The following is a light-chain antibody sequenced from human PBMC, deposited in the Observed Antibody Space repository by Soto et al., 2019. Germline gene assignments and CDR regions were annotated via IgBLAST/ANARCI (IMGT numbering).Light chain of an antibody. J-gene: IGLJ1*01. CDR3: SSYTSISTYV. CDR1: SSDVGGYNF. V-gene: IGLV2-14*01. CDR2: DVR. Sequence: QSVLTQPAPVSGSPGQSISLSCTGTSSDVGGYNFVSWYQQHPGKAPKLMIYDVRNRPSGVSNRFSGSKSVNTASLTISGLQAEDEADYYCSSYTSISTYVFGTGTKVTVV.